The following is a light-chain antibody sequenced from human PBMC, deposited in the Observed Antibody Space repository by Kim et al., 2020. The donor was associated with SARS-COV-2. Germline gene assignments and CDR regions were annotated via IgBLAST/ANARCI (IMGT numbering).Light chain of an antibody. V-gene: IGKV1-9*01. CDR1: VDIANS. CDR2: AAS. J-gene: IGKJ4*01. Sequence: SFIGDRVTITCRASVDIANSLAWYQQKPGLAPKLLIYAASTLQSGVPSRFSGSGSGTDFTLTITSLLPEDFATYYCLQLRTYPLTFGGRTKVDIK. CDR3: LQLRTYPLT.